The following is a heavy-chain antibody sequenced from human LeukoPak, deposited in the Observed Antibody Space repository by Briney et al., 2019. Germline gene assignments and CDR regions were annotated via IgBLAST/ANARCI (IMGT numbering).Heavy chain of an antibody. CDR1: GFTFSSYA. J-gene: IGHJ3*02. CDR3: AKKWGYYYDSSGPTDDAFDI. D-gene: IGHD3-22*01. CDR2: ISGSGGST. Sequence: GGSLRLSCAASGFTFSSYAMSWVRQAPGKGLEWVSAISGSGGSTYYADSVKGRFTISRDSSKNTLYLQMNSLRAEDTAVYYCAKKWGYYYDSSGPTDDAFDIWGQGTMVTVSS. V-gene: IGHV3-23*01.